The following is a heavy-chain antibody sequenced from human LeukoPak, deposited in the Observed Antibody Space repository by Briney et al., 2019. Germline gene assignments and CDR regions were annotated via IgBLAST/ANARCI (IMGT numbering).Heavy chain of an antibody. CDR3: ASYSSGWSYYYYGMDV. CDR1: GVSISSYY. J-gene: IGHJ6*02. D-gene: IGHD6-19*01. V-gene: IGHV4-59*01. Sequence: SETLSLTCTVSGVSISSYYWSWIRQPPGKGLEWIGYIYYSGSTNYNPSLKSRVTISVDTSKNQFSLKLSSVTAADTAVYYCASYSSGWSYYYYGMDVWGQGTTVTVSS. CDR2: IYYSGST.